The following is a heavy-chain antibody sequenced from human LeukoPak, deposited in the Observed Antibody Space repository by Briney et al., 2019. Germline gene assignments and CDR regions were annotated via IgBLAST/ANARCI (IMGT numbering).Heavy chain of an antibody. CDR2: INHSGST. V-gene: IGHV4-34*01. D-gene: IGHD5-12*01. J-gene: IGHJ4*02. CDR3: AGTRQGWLPQYHFDY. Sequence: SETLSLTCAVYGRSFSDYSWSWIRQPPGKGLEWVGEINHSGSTNYNPSLKSRVTISLDTSKNQFSLRLSSVTAADTAVYYCAGTRQGWLPQYHFDYSGQGTLVTVSS. CDR1: GRSFSDYS.